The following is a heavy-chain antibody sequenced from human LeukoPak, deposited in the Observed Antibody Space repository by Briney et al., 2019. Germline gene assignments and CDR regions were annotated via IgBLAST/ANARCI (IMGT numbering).Heavy chain of an antibody. CDR3: ARALAVLGRGPRDFDF. CDR1: GFTFTSSA. V-gene: IGHV1-58*02. Sequence: RASVKVSCKASGFTFTSSAMQWVRQARGQRLEWIGWIVVGSGNTNYAQKLQGRITMTTDAPTATAHMELRSLRSDDTAVYYCARALAVLGRGPRDFDFWGQGTLVTVSS. J-gene: IGHJ4*02. D-gene: IGHD4/OR15-4a*01. CDR2: IVVGSGNT.